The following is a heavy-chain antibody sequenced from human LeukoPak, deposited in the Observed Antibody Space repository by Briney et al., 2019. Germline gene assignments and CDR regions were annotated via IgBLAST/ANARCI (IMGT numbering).Heavy chain of an antibody. CDR3: AGDYGSGSYRFDY. V-gene: IGHV4-59*12. D-gene: IGHD3-10*01. CDR2: IYYSGST. J-gene: IGHJ4*02. Sequence: SETLSLTCTVSGGSISSYSWSWVRQPPGRGLEWIRYIYYSGSTTYNPSLKSRVTISLDTSNNQFSLKLSSVTAADTAVYYCAGDYGSGSYRFDYWGQGTLVTVSS. CDR1: GGSISSYS.